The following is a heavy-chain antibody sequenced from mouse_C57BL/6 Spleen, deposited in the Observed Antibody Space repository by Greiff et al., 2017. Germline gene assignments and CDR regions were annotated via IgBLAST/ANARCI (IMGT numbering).Heavy chain of an antibody. CDR2: INPGSGGT. Sequence: QVQLQQSGAELVRPGTSVKVSCKASGYAFTNYLIEWVKQRPGQGLEWIGVINPGSGGTNYNEKFKGKATLTADKSSSTAYMQLSSLTSEDSAVXFCARDYYGSSYCAMDYWGQGTSVTVSS. V-gene: IGHV1-54*01. CDR3: ARDYYGSSYCAMDY. D-gene: IGHD1-1*01. CDR1: GYAFTNYL. J-gene: IGHJ4*01.